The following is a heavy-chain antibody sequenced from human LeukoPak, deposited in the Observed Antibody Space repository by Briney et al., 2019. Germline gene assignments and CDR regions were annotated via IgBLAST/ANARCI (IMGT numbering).Heavy chain of an antibody. D-gene: IGHD2-15*01. J-gene: IGHJ4*02. CDR2: IYYSGST. Sequence: TPSETLSLTCTVSGGSISSYYWSWIRRPPGKGLEWIGYIYYSGSTNYNPSLKSRVTISVDTSKNQFSLKLSSVTAADTAVYYCARLGYCSGGGCYYPRDWGQGTLVTVSS. CDR1: GGSISSYY. CDR3: ARLGYCSGGGCYYPRD. V-gene: IGHV4-59*08.